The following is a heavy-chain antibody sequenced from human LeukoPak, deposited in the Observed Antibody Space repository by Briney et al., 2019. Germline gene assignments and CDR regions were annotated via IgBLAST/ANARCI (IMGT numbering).Heavy chain of an antibody. D-gene: IGHD1-26*01. CDR2: IYSSGST. V-gene: IGHV4-61*01. Sequence: SETLPLTCTVSGGSISSGTYYWSWIRQSPGKGLEWIGYIYSSGSTNYNPSLKSRVTISIATSNNQFSLKLNSVTAADTAVYYCAREGGQYFFDYWGQGTLVTVSS. J-gene: IGHJ4*02. CDR3: AREGGQYFFDY. CDR1: GGSISSGTYY.